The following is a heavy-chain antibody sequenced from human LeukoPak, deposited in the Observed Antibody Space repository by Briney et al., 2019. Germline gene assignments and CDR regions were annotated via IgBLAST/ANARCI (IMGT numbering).Heavy chain of an antibody. J-gene: IGHJ4*02. CDR3: ARGRLRWLQFLDY. CDR2: IYTSGST. V-gene: IGHV4-61*02. D-gene: IGHD5-24*01. Sequence: PSETLSLTYTVSGGSISSGSYYWSWIRQPAGKGLEWIGRIYTSGSTNYNPSLKSRVTISVDTSKNQFSLKLSSVTAADTAVYYCARGRLRWLQFLDYWGQGTPVTVSS. CDR1: GGSISSGSYY.